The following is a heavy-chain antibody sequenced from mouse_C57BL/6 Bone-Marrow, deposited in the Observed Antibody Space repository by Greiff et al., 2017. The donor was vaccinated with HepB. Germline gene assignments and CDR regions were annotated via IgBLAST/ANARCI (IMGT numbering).Heavy chain of an antibody. V-gene: IGHV5-4*01. CDR3: ARAPTIVTYYFDY. Sequence: EVQVVESGGGLVKPGGSLKLSCAASGFTFSSYAMSWVRQTPEKRLEWVATISDGGSYTYYPDNVKGRFTISRDNAKNNLYLQMSHLKSEDTAMYYCARAPTIVTYYFDYWGQGTTLTVSS. CDR2: ISDGGSYT. CDR1: GFTFSSYA. J-gene: IGHJ2*01. D-gene: IGHD2-5*01.